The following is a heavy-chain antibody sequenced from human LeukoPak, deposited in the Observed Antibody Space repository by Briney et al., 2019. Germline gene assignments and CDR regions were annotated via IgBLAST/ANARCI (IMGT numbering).Heavy chain of an antibody. Sequence: TASETLSLTCTVSGGSISSYYWSWIRQPPGKGREWIGYIYYSGSTNYNPSLKSRITISVDTSKNQFSLKLSSVTAADTAVYYCARGGGAAAGTVDYWGQGTLVTVSS. CDR3: ARGGGAAAGTVDY. D-gene: IGHD6-13*01. CDR1: GGSISSYY. CDR2: IYYSGST. J-gene: IGHJ4*02. V-gene: IGHV4-59*01.